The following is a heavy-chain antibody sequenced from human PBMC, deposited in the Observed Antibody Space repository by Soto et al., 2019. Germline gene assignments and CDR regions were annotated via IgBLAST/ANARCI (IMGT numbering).Heavy chain of an antibody. V-gene: IGHV3-15*07. D-gene: IGHD3-3*02. CDR1: GFSFSNAW. CDR2: IKNKGDGGAV. CDR3: TTGAIAFLATIDY. Sequence: GGSLRLSCAASGFSFSNAWMNWVRQAPGKGLEWVGRIKNKGDGGAVDYTAPVKGRFTISRDDSKNTLYLQMNSLKAEDTALYYRTTGAIAFLATIDYWGQGA. J-gene: IGHJ4*02.